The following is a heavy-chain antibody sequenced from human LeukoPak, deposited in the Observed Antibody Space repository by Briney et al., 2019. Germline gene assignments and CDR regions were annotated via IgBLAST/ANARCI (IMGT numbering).Heavy chain of an antibody. J-gene: IGHJ3*02. Sequence: PGGSLRLSCAASGFTFSSYEMNWVRQAPGKGLEWVSYISSSGSTIYYADSVMGRFTISRDNAKNSLYLQMNSLRAEDTAVYYCAKVGYSYGLGFGAFDIWGQGTMVTVSS. CDR2: ISSSGSTI. CDR1: GFTFSSYE. V-gene: IGHV3-48*03. CDR3: AKVGYSYGLGFGAFDI. D-gene: IGHD5-18*01.